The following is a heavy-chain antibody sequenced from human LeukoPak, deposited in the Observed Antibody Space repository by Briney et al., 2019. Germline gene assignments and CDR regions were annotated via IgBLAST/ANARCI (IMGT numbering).Heavy chain of an antibody. D-gene: IGHD1-1*01. J-gene: IGHJ4*02. V-gene: IGHV3-48*03. CDR3: ARDRMTTEFDY. CDR1: GFTFSSYE. CDR2: ISSSGSTI. Sequence: GGSLRLSCAASGFTFSSYEMNWVRQAPGKGLEWVSYISSSGSTIYYADSVKGRFTISRDNAKNSLYLQMNSLRAEDTAVYYCARDRMTTEFDYWGQGTLVTVSS.